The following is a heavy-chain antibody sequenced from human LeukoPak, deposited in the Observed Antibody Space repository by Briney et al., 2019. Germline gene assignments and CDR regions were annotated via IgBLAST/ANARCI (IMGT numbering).Heavy chain of an antibody. Sequence: GRSLRLACAASGFSFNRYGMLWVRQAPGKGLELVAVIWYDGSNKYYGDSVKGRFTISRDNFRNTLYLEMNNLRVDDTALYYSAKGAGSGAVLYLDHSGQGTLVTVSS. V-gene: IGHV3-33*06. J-gene: IGHJ5*02. CDR1: GFSFNRYG. CDR2: IWYDGSNK. CDR3: AKGAGSGAVLYLDH. D-gene: IGHD2-15*01.